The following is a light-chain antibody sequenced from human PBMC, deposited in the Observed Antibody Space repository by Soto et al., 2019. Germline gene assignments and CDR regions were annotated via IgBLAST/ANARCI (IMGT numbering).Light chain of an antibody. CDR2: DAS. CDR3: QQRSNWPPYT. J-gene: IGKJ2*01. Sequence: EIVLTQSPATLSLSPGERATLSCRTSQSVRSYLAWYQQKPGQAPRLLIYDASNRATGIPARFSGSGSGTDFTLTISRLEPEDFAIYYCQQRSNWPPYTFGQGT. V-gene: IGKV3-11*01. CDR1: QSVRSY.